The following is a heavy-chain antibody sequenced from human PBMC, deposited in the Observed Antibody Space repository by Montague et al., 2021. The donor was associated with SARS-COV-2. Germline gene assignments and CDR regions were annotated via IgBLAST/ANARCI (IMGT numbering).Heavy chain of an antibody. D-gene: IGHD5-12*01. CDR2: ISDDGSNK. Sequence: SLRLSCAASGFTFSSYAMHWVRQAPGKGLEWVAVISDDGSNKYYADSVKGRFTISRDNSKNTLYLQMNSLRAEDTAVYYCARSACGGYRDAFDIWGQGTMVTVSS. CDR1: GFTFSSYA. J-gene: IGHJ3*02. V-gene: IGHV3-30-3*01. CDR3: ARSACGGYRDAFDI.